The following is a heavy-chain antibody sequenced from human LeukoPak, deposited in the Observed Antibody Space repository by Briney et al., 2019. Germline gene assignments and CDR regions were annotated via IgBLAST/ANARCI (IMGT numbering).Heavy chain of an antibody. J-gene: IGHJ4*02. CDR2: INPNSGGT. V-gene: IGHV1-2*04. CDR3: AREEGYSNPPFDY. Sequence: ASVKVSCKASGYTFTGYYMHWVRQAPGQGLEWMGWINPNSGGTNYAQKFQGWVTMTRDTSISTAYMELSRLRSDDTAVYYCAREEGYSNPPFDYWGQGTLVTVSS. CDR1: GYTFTGYY. D-gene: IGHD4-11*01.